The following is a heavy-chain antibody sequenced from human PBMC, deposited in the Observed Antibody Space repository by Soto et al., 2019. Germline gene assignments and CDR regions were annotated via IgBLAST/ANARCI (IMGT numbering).Heavy chain of an antibody. Sequence: ESGGGVVQPGRSLRLSCAASGFTFSSYAMHWVRQAPGKGLEWVAVISYDGSNKYYADSVKGRFTISRDNSKNTLYLQMNSLRAEDTAVYYCARGGAYYYGSGSYRGFDPWGQGTLVTVSS. CDR1: GFTFSSYA. J-gene: IGHJ5*02. D-gene: IGHD3-10*01. CDR2: ISYDGSNK. CDR3: ARGGAYYYGSGSYRGFDP. V-gene: IGHV3-30-3*01.